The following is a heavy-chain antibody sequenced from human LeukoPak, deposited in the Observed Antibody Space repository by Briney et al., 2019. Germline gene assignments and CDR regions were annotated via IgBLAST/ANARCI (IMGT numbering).Heavy chain of an antibody. D-gene: IGHD3-3*01. J-gene: IGHJ4*02. Sequence: SVKLSCKASGGTFSSYAISWVRHSPGQGLEWMGEIIPIFGTANYAQKYQARVTITANASTSTAYMEPRSLRSKDTAVYYCARAYDFWSGYSRRGIYYFDYLGQGTLVTVSS. CDR1: GGTFSSYA. CDR2: IIPIFGTA. CDR3: ARAYDFWSGYSRRGIYYFDY. V-gene: IGHV1-69*13.